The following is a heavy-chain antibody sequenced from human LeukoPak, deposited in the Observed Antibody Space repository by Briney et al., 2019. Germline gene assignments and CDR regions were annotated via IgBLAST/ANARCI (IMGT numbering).Heavy chain of an antibody. CDR2: LNWNGGST. D-gene: IGHD2-2*01. J-gene: IGHJ4*02. CDR1: GFTFDDYG. Sequence: PGGSLRLTCAASGFTFDDYGMSWVRQAPGKGLAWVSGLNWNGGSTGYADSVKGRFTISRDYAKNSLYLQMNSLRAEDTALYYCARDDCSSTSCYSYYFDYWGQGTLVTVSS. V-gene: IGHV3-20*04. CDR3: ARDDCSSTSCYSYYFDY.